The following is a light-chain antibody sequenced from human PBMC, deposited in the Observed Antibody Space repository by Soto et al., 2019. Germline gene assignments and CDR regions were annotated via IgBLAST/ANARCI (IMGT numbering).Light chain of an antibody. Sequence: EIVMTHSPATLSVSPGDRATLSCSASQTVRDNLAWYQQKPGQAPRLLIYGASTRATGIPARFSGSGSGTEFTLTSDSLQSEDFAFYFCQQSNNWPYTFGQGTKLEIK. V-gene: IGKV3-15*01. CDR2: GAS. J-gene: IGKJ2*01. CDR1: QTVRDN. CDR3: QQSNNWPYT.